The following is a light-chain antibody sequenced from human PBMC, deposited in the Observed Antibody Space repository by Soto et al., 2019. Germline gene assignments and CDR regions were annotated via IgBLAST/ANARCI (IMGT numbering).Light chain of an antibody. J-gene: IGLJ1*01. CDR1: SSDVGGYNY. V-gene: IGLV2-14*01. CDR3: SSYTSSGTQV. CDR2: EVS. Sequence: QSALTQPASVSGSPGQSITTSCAGTSSDVGGYNYVSWYQQHPGKAPKLIIYEVSDRPSGVSDRFSGSKSDNTASLTISGLQAEDEADYYCSSYTSSGTQVFGTGTKVTVL.